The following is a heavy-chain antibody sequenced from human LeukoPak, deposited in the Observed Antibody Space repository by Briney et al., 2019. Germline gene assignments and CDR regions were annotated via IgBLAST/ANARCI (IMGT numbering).Heavy chain of an antibody. V-gene: IGHV3-73*01. CDR1: GFTLSGSA. CDR3: TRLVAVAGTPPHFDY. CDR2: IRRKANSYAT. D-gene: IGHD6-19*01. Sequence: PAGSLRLSCAPSGFTLSGSAMHWVRQASGKGVEWVGRIRRKANSYATAYAASVKGRFTISRDDSKKPAYLQMNSLKTEDTAVYYCTRLVAVAGTPPHFDYWGQGTLVTVSS. J-gene: IGHJ4*02.